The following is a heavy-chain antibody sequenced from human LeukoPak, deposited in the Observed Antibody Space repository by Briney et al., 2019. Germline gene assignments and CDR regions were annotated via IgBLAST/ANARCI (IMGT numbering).Heavy chain of an antibody. CDR2: ISSSGSTI. CDR3: ARELMTATLDY. Sequence: GGSLRLSCAASGFTFSSYEMNWVRQAPGKGLEWVSYISSSGSTIYYADSVKGRFTISRDNAKNSLYLQMNSLRAEDTAVYYCARELMTATLDYWGQGTLVTVSS. CDR1: GFTFSSYE. V-gene: IGHV3-48*03. J-gene: IGHJ4*02. D-gene: IGHD2-8*01.